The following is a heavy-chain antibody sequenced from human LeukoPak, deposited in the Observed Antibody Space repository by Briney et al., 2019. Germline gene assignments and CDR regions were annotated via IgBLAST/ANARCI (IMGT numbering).Heavy chain of an antibody. CDR1: GFTFSSYG. J-gene: IGHJ4*02. CDR2: IHHDGSNK. D-gene: IGHD6-19*01. CDR3: AREGGMAVAAYFDY. V-gene: IGHV3-30*02. Sequence: GGSLRLSCAASGFTFSSYGMHWVRQAPGKGLDWVAFIHHDGSNKYYADSVRGRFTISRDNSKNTLYLQMNSLRSDDTAVYYCAREGGMAVAAYFDYWGQGTLVTVSS.